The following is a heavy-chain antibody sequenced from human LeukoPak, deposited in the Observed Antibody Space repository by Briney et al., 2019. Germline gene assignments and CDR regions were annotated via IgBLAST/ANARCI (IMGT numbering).Heavy chain of an antibody. Sequence: GGSLRLSCAASGFTFSSYAMHWVRQAPGQGLEWVAVISYDGSNKYYADSVKGRFTISRDNSKNTLYLQMNSLRAEDTAVYYCASGSGSNFDYWGQGTLVTVSS. D-gene: IGHD3-10*01. J-gene: IGHJ4*02. V-gene: IGHV3-30*04. CDR1: GFTFSSYA. CDR2: ISYDGSNK. CDR3: ASGSGSNFDY.